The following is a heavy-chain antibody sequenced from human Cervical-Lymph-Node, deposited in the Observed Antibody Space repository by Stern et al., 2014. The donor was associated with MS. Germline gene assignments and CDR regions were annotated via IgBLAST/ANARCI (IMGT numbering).Heavy chain of an antibody. V-gene: IGHV1-58*01. D-gene: IGHD6-13*01. J-gene: IGHJ6*02. CDR1: GFTFTSSA. Sequence: QLVESGPEVKKPGTSVKVSCKASGFTFTSSAGQWVRQARGQRLAWIGWIVVGRGNTNYAQKFQERVTITRDMSTSTAYMELSSLRSEDTAVYYCAAGVAAAGSYYYYGMDVWGQGTTVTVSS. CDR3: AAGVAAAGSYYYYGMDV. CDR2: IVVGRGNT.